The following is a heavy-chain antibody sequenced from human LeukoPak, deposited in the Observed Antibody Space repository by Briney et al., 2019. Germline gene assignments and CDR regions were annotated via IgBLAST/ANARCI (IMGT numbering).Heavy chain of an antibody. CDR1: GFTFSSYA. Sequence: GGSLRFSCAASGFTFSSYAMSWVRQAPGKGLEWVSAISGSGGSTYYADSVKGRFTISRDNSKNTLYLQMNSLRAEDTAVYYCAKDPAYYYDSRGDYWGQGTLVTVSS. J-gene: IGHJ4*02. CDR3: AKDPAYYYDSRGDY. D-gene: IGHD3-22*01. CDR2: ISGSGGST. V-gene: IGHV3-23*01.